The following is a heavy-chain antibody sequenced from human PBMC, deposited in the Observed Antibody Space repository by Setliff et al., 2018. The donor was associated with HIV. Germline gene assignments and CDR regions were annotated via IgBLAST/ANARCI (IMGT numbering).Heavy chain of an antibody. D-gene: IGHD3-16*01. CDR3: AREIPFRGNANMWDYYAMDV. CDR2: IYASGST. J-gene: IGHJ6*02. V-gene: IGHV4-61*09. CDR1: GGSISSGNHY. Sequence: SETLSLTCTVSGGSISSGNHYWAWIRQPAGKRLEWIGHIYASGSTYYNLSLNSRASISVDTSNSQVPLRLTSVTAADTAVYYCAREIPFRGNANMWDYYAMDVWGQGITVTVSS.